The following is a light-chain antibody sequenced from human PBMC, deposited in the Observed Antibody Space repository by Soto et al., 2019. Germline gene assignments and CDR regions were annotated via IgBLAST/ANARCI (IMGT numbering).Light chain of an antibody. CDR2: NNH. CDR1: SSNIGSKT. V-gene: IGLV1-44*01. CDR3: AAWDDSLNAGV. Sequence: QSVLTQAPSASGTPGQRVTISCFGSSSNIGSKTVNWYQQLPGMAPKLLIFNNHQRPSEVPDRFSGSKSGTSASLAISGLQSEDEADYYCAAWDDSLNAGVFGTGTKLTVL. J-gene: IGLJ1*01.